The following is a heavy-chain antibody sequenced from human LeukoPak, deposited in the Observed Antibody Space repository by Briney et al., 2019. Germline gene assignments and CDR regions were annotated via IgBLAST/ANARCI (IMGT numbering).Heavy chain of an antibody. D-gene: IGHD3-3*01. V-gene: IGHV3-23*01. CDR1: GFTFSSYA. Sequence: ETGGSLRLSCAASGFTFSSYAMSWVRQAPGKGLEWVSAISGSGGSTYYADSVKGRFTISRDNSKNTLYLQMNSLRAEDTAVYYCAKRVGRVFWSGYTFDYWGQGTLVTVSS. J-gene: IGHJ4*02. CDR3: AKRVGRVFWSGYTFDY. CDR2: ISGSGGST.